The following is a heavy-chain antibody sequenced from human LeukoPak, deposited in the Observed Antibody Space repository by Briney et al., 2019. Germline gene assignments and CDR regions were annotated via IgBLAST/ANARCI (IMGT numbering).Heavy chain of an antibody. Sequence: GGSLRLSCAASGFTVSSNYMSWVRQAPGKGLEWVSVIYSGGSTFYADSVKGRFTISRDNSKNTLYLQMDSLRAEGTAVYYCARDHEYSYGFSYYFDSWGQGTLVTVSS. CDR1: GFTVSSNY. D-gene: IGHD5-18*01. V-gene: IGHV3-66*01. CDR2: IYSGGST. J-gene: IGHJ4*02. CDR3: ARDHEYSYGFSYYFDS.